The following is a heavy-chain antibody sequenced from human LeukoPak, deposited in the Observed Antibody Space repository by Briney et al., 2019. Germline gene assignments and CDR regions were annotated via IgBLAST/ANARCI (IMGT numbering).Heavy chain of an antibody. V-gene: IGHV3-15*01. D-gene: IGHD2-15*01. CDR3: TTRRQDGW. Sequence: GGSLRLSCVASGFTFSDAWMSWVRQAPGKGLEWVGRVKSKIDGGTIDYAAPVKGRFTISRDDSRNTLYLQMNSLKTEDTAVYYCTTRRQDGWWGQGTLVTVSS. J-gene: IGHJ4*02. CDR2: VKSKIDGGTI. CDR1: GFTFSDAW.